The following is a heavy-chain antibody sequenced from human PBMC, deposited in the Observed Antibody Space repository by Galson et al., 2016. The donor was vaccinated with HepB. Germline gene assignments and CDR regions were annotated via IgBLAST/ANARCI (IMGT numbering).Heavy chain of an antibody. CDR3: ANKLYPGAFDL. D-gene: IGHD3-10*02. CDR2: IYHSGST. V-gene: IGHV4-4*02. Sequence: SETLSLTCAVSGASISISNWWSWVRQPPGKGLEWIGEIYHSGSTNYNPSLKSRVTILVDKSKNQFSLNPSSVTAADTAVYYCANKLYPGAFDLWGQGTMVTVSS. J-gene: IGHJ3*01. CDR1: GASISISNW.